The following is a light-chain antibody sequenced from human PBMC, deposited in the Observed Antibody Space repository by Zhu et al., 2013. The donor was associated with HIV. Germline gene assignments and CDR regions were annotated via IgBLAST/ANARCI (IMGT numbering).Light chain of an antibody. Sequence: EIVLTQSPGTLSLSPGERATLSCKASQNLTSSLAWYQQSPGQAPSLLIDGASSRATGIPDRFSGSGSGTDFTLTISRLEPEDFAVYYCQQYGSSPVTFGQGTRLEI. CDR1: QNLTSS. V-gene: IGKV3-20*01. CDR3: QQYGSSPVT. CDR2: GAS. J-gene: IGKJ5*01.